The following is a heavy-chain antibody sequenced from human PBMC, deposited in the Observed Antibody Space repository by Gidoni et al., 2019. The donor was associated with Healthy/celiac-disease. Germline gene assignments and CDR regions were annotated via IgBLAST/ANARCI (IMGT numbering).Heavy chain of an antibody. CDR1: GFTFSSYA. V-gene: IGHV3-23*01. D-gene: IGHD2-15*01. CDR3: AKDLGVVGAATPDLFDY. CDR2: IRGSGGST. J-gene: IGHJ4*02. Sequence: VQLLASGGGLVQPAGSLRLSCAASGFTFSSYAMSWVRQAPGEGLEWVSAIRGSGGSTYYADSVKGRFTISRDNSKNTLYLQMNSLRAEDTAVYYCAKDLGVVGAATPDLFDYWGQGTLVTVSS.